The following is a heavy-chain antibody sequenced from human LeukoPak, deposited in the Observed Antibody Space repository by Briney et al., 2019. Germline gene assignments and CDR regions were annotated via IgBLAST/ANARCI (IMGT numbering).Heavy chain of an antibody. J-gene: IGHJ5*02. CDR2: INHSGST. Sequence: SETLSLTCAVYGGSFSGYYWSWIRQPPGKGLEWIGEINHSGSTNYNPSLKSRATISVDTSKNQFSLKLSSVTAADTAVYYCARGVAAQILNWFDPWGQGTLVTVSS. V-gene: IGHV4-34*01. CDR1: GGSFSGYY. CDR3: ARGVAAQILNWFDP. D-gene: IGHD6-6*01.